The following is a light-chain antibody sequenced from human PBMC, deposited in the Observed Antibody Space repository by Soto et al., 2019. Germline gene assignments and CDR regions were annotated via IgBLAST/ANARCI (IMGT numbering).Light chain of an antibody. Sequence: DIQMTQSPSSLSASVGDRVTITCRASQSIAGYLSWYKQRPGKAPKFLIYSTSNLQRGVPSRFSGSGSGTDFSLTINGLQPEDFETYFCQQSFSVPITFGQGTRLEIK. CDR1: QSIAGY. J-gene: IGKJ5*01. V-gene: IGKV1-39*01. CDR3: QQSFSVPIT. CDR2: STS.